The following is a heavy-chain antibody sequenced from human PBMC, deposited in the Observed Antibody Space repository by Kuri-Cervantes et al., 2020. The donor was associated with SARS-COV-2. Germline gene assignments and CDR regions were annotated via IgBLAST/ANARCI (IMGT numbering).Heavy chain of an antibody. V-gene: IGHV4-4*07. D-gene: IGHD3-10*01. CDR2: IYTSGST. Sequence: SETLSLTCTVSGGSISSYYWSWIRQPAGKGLEWIGRIYTSGSTNHNPSLKSRVTMSADTSKNQFSLKLSSVTAADTAVYYWARVRVGYYYGSGRGDYYYYYMDVWGKGTTVAVSS. J-gene: IGHJ6*03. CDR1: GGSISSYY. CDR3: ARVRVGYYYGSGRGDYYYYYMDV.